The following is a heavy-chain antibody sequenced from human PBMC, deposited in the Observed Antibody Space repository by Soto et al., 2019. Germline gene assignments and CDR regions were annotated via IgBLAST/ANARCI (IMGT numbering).Heavy chain of an antibody. Sequence: SETLSLTCAVSGGSISSSSYYWGWIRQPPGKGLEWIGSIYYSGSTYYNPSLKSRVTISADTSKNQFSLKLSYVTAADTAVYYSASYYDYGDYYFDYWGQGTLVTVSS. D-gene: IGHD4-17*01. J-gene: IGHJ4*02. V-gene: IGHV4-39*01. CDR2: IYYSGST. CDR3: ASYYDYGDYYFDY. CDR1: GGSISSSSYY.